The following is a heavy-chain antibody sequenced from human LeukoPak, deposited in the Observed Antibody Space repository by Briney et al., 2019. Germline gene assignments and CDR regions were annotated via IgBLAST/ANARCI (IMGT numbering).Heavy chain of an antibody. J-gene: IGHJ4*01. D-gene: IGHD3-16*01. CDR2: MNSGGTTI. V-gene: IGHV3-74*01. CDR1: GLSISGYW. CDR3: IREVQVRASASLGL. Sequence: GGSLRLSCAASGLSISGYWMHWVRQAPGEGLVWVSRMNSGGTTINYADSVKGRFTISRDNVDNTLHLQMNSLRVEDTAVYYCIREVQVRASASLGLWGQGTLVTVSS.